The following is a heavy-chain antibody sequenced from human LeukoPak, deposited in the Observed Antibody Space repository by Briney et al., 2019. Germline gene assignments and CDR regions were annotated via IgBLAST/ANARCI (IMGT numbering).Heavy chain of an antibody. V-gene: IGHV1-2*06. CDR3: ARSDRADYYYYYMDV. CDR2: INPNSGGT. CDR1: GYTFTGYY. J-gene: IGHJ6*03. Sequence: ASVKVSCKASGYTFTGYYMHWVRQAPGQGLEWMGRINPNSGGTNYAQKFQGRVTMTRDTSISTAYMELSRLRSDDTAVYYCARSDRADYYYYYMDVWGKGTTVTVSS. D-gene: IGHD3-22*01.